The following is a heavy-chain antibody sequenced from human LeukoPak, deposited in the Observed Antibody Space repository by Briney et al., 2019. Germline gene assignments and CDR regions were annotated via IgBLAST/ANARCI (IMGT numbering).Heavy chain of an antibody. CDR3: ASGGGAYGPGTLGY. CDR2: IYYSGSN. Sequence: PSETLSLTCAVYGVSFSGYYWSWIRQPPGKGLEWVGYIYYSGSNNYNPSLKSRVTISVDTSKHQVSLKLSSVTAGDTAVYYCASGGGAYGPGTLGYWGQGTLVTVSS. V-gene: IGHV4-59*08. D-gene: IGHD3-10*01. CDR1: GVSFSGYY. J-gene: IGHJ4*02.